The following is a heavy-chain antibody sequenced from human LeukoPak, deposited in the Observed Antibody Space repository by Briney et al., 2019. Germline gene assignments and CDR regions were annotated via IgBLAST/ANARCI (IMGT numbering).Heavy chain of an antibody. J-gene: IGHJ4*02. D-gene: IGHD5-12*01. CDR3: ARGGSGYDFLDY. Sequence: GGSLRLSCAASGFTFSSYWMHWVRQAPGRGLVWVSRINTDGSSTDYADSVKGRFTISRDNAKNTLYLQMNSLRAEDTAVYYCARGGSGYDFLDYWGQGTLVTVSS. CDR1: GFTFSSYW. V-gene: IGHV3-74*01. CDR2: INTDGSST.